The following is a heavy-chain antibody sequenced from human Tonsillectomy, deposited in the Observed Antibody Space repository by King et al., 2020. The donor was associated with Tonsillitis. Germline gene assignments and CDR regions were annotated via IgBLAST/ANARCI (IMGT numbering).Heavy chain of an antibody. V-gene: IGHV3-30*18. D-gene: IGHD6-19*01. CDR3: AKGAVAGLFDY. Sequence: VQLVESGGGVVQPGRSLRLSCAASGFTFSSYGMHWVRRAPGKGLEWVAVISYDGSNKYYADSVKGRFTISRDNSKNTLYLQMNSLRAEDTAVYYCAKGAVAGLFDYWGQGTLVTVSS. CDR1: GFTFSSYG. CDR2: ISYDGSNK. J-gene: IGHJ4*02.